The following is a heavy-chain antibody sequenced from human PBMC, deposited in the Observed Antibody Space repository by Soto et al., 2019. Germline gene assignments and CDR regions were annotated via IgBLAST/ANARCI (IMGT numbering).Heavy chain of an antibody. J-gene: IGHJ4*02. CDR2: IIPIFGTA. Sequence: GASVEVSCKPSGGTFSSYASSWVRQAPGQGLEWMGGIIPIFGTANYAQKFQGRGTITSDESTSTAYMEMSSLRSEDTAVYYCARDANGGGDCYSRFDYWGQGTLVTVSS. D-gene: IGHD2-21*02. V-gene: IGHV1-69*13. CDR3: ARDANGGGDCYSRFDY. CDR1: GGTFSSYA.